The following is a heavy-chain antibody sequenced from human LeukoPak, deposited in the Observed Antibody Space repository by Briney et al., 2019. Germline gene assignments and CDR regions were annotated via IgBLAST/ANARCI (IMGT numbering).Heavy chain of an antibody. CDR2: INPNSGGT. CDR3: ARVGPLFGVLWFGELSWFDP. D-gene: IGHD3-10*01. CDR1: GYTFTGYY. J-gene: IGHJ5*02. Sequence: ASVKVSCKASGYTFTGYYMHWVRQAPGQGLEWKGWINPNSGGTNYAQKFQGRVTMTRDTSISTAYMELSRLRSDDTAVYYCARVGPLFGVLWFGELSWFDPWGQGTLVTVSS. V-gene: IGHV1-2*02.